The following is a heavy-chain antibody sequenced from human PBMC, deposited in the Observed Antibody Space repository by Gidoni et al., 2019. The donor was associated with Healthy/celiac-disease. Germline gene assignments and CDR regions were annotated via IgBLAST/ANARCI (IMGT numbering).Heavy chain of an antibody. CDR3: ARAEYYDYVWGSYRFDY. D-gene: IGHD3-16*02. CDR2: INAGNGNT. J-gene: IGHJ4*02. V-gene: IGHV1-3*01. Sequence: QVQLVQSGAEVKKPGASVKVSCTASGYTFTSYAMHWVRQAPGQRLEWMGWINAGNGNTKYSQKFQGRVTITRDTSASTAYMELSSLRSEDTAVYYCARAEYYDYVWGSYRFDYWGQGTLVTVSS. CDR1: GYTFTSYA.